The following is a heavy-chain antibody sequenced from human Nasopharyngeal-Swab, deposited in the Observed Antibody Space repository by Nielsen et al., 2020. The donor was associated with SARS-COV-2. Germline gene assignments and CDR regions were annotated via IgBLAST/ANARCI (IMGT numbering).Heavy chain of an antibody. Sequence: PGKGLEWIGEIIHSGSTNYNPSLKSRVTISVDTSKNQFSLKLSSVTAADTAVYYCARGKRSNYFRVSPPNWFDPWGQGTLVTVSS. CDR2: IIHSGST. V-gene: IGHV4-34*01. J-gene: IGHJ5*02. D-gene: IGHD2/OR15-2a*01. CDR3: ARGKRSNYFRVSPPNWFDP.